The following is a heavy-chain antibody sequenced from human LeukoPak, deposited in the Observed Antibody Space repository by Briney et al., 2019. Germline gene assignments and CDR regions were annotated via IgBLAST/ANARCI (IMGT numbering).Heavy chain of an antibody. CDR3: ARECGYYYYYYMDV. CDR1: GGSISSYY. V-gene: IGHV4-59*12. CDR2: IYYSGST. J-gene: IGHJ6*03. Sequence: SETLSLTCTVSGGSISSYYWSWIRQPPGQGLEWIGYIYYSGSTYYNPSLKSRVTISVDTSKNQFSLKLSSVTAADTAVYYYARECGYYYYYYMDVWGKGTTVTVSS.